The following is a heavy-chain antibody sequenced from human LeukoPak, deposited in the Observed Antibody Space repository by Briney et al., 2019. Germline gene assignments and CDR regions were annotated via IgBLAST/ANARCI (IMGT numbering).Heavy chain of an antibody. Sequence: PGGSLRLSCAASGFTFSIYAMSWVRQAPGKGLEWVPSITVRGGSTYYADSVKGRFTISRDDSKNTLYLQMNSLRAEDTAVYYCAKGSARLSSSDYWGQGTLVTVSS. J-gene: IGHJ4*02. D-gene: IGHD2/OR15-2a*01. CDR3: AKGSARLSSSDY. CDR1: GFTFSIYA. CDR2: ITVRGGST. V-gene: IGHV3-23*01.